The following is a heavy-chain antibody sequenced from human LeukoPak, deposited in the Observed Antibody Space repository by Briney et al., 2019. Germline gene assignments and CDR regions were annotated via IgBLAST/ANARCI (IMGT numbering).Heavy chain of an antibody. Sequence: SVKVSCKASGGTFSSYAISWVRQAPGQGLEWMGGIIPIFGTANYAQKFQGRVTITADKSTSTAYMELSSLRSEDTAVYYCARDGYSYGYGYFDYWGQGTLVTVSS. CDR2: IIPIFGTA. CDR1: GGTFSSYA. J-gene: IGHJ4*02. CDR3: ARDGYSYGYGYFDY. V-gene: IGHV1-69*06. D-gene: IGHD5-18*01.